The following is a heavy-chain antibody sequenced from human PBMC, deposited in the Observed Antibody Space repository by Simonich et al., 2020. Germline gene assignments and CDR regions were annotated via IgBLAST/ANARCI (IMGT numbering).Heavy chain of an antibody. CDR1: GFTFSSYW. CDR2: IKQDGSEK. V-gene: IGHV3-7*01. J-gene: IGHJ6*03. D-gene: IGHD7-27*01. CDR3: ARDGLGTAYYYYMDV. Sequence: EGQLVESGGGLVQPGGSLRLSCAASGFTFSSYWMSWVRKAPGKGLEWVANIKQDGSEKYYVDSVKGRFTISRDNAKNSLYLQMNSLRAEDTAVYYCARDGLGTAYYYYMDVWGKGTTVTVSS.